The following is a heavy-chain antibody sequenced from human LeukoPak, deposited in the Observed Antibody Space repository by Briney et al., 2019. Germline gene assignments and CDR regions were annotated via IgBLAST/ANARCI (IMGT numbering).Heavy chain of an antibody. CDR3: ARGNSSGWLYYYYYYYMDV. V-gene: IGHV4-59*01. CDR1: GGSISSYY. CDR2: IYYSGST. D-gene: IGHD6-19*01. Sequence: SETLSLTCTVSGGSISSYYWSWIRQPPGKGLAWIGYIYYSGSTNYNPSLQSRVTISVYTSNNQVSLNLSSVTAADTAVYYCARGNSSGWLYYYYYYYMDVWGKGTTVTVSS. J-gene: IGHJ6*03.